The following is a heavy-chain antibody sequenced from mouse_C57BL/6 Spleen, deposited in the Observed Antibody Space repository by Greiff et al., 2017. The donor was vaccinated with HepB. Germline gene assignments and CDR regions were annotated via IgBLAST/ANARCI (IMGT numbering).Heavy chain of an antibody. CDR1: GYTFTSYG. D-gene: IGHD2-10*01. CDR3: ASPYYYAMDY. Sequence: VQLQQSGAELARPGASVKLSCKASGYTFTSYGISWVKQRTGQGLEWIGEIYPRSGNTYYNEKFKGKATLTADKSSSTAYMELRSLTSEDSAVYFCASPYYYAMDYWGQRTSVTVSS. V-gene: IGHV1-81*01. J-gene: IGHJ4*01. CDR2: IYPRSGNT.